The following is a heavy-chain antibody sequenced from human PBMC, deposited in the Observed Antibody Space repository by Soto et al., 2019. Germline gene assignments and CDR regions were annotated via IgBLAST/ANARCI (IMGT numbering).Heavy chain of an antibody. Sequence: SETLSLTCAVYGGSFSCYYWSWIRQPPGKGLEWIGEINHSGSTNYNPSLKSRVTISVDTSKNQFSLKLSSVTAADTAVYYCARAGRIAARPTSPWGQGTLVTVSS. D-gene: IGHD6-6*01. CDR3: ARAGRIAARPTSP. V-gene: IGHV4-34*01. CDR1: GGSFSCYY. CDR2: INHSGST. J-gene: IGHJ5*02.